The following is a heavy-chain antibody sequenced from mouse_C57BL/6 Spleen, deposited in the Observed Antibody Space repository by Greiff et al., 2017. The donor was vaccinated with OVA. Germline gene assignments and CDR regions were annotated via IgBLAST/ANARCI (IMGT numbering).Heavy chain of an antibody. CDR2: INPSTGGT. V-gene: IGHV1-42*01. Sequence: VQLKQSGPELVKPGASVKISCKASGYSFTGYYMNWVKQSPEKSLEWIGEINPSTGGTTYNQKFKAKATLTVDKSSSTAYMQLKSLTSEDSAVDYCARNWDGGTWFAYWARDSGHCLC. CDR1: GYSFTGYY. CDR3: ARNWDGGTWFAY. J-gene: IGHJ3*01. D-gene: IGHD4-1*01.